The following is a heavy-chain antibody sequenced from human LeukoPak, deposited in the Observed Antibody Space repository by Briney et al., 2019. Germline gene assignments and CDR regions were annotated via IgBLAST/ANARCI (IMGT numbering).Heavy chain of an antibody. CDR2: IYYSGST. Sequence: SETLSLTCTVSGGSISSYYWSWIRQPPGKGLEWIGYIYYSGSTNYNPSLKSRVTISVDTSKNQFSLKLSSVTAADTAVYYCARCNSNWNYVHVNWGQGTLVTVSS. CDR3: ARCNSNWNYVHVN. V-gene: IGHV4-59*01. J-gene: IGHJ4*02. D-gene: IGHD1-7*01. CDR1: GGSISSYY.